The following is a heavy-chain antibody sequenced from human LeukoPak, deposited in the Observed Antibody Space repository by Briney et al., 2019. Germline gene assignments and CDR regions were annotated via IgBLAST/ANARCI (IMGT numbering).Heavy chain of an antibody. CDR2: IYYSGST. CDR3: AGPYGDYVPNIDY. J-gene: IGHJ4*02. V-gene: IGHV4-59*08. Sequence: SETLSLTCTVSGGSISSYYWSWIRQPPGKGLEWIGYIYYSGSTNYNPSLKSRVTISVDTSKNQFSLKLSSVTAADTAVYYCAGPYGDYVPNIDYWGQGTLVTVSS. CDR1: GGSISSYY. D-gene: IGHD4-17*01.